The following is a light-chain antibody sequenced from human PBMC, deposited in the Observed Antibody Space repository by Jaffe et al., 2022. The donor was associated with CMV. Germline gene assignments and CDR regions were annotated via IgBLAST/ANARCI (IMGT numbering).Light chain of an antibody. CDR3: QQYNNWPRGT. J-gene: IGKJ1*01. V-gene: IGKV3-15*01. CDR2: GAS. CDR1: QGISNN. Sequence: EIVMTQSPATLSVSPGERATLSCRASQGISNNLAWYQQKLGQAPRLLISGASTRATGIPDRFSGSGSGTEFTLTISRLQSEDFAVYYCQQYNNWPRGTFGQGTKVEVK.